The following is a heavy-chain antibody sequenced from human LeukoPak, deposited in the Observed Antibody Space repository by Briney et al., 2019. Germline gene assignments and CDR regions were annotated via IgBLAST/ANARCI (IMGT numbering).Heavy chain of an antibody. CDR1: GYSISSGYY. V-gene: IGHV3-11*06. Sequence: LSLTCTVSGYSISSGYYWGWIRQPPGKGLEWVSSISSSSSYIYYADSVKGRFTISRDNAKNTLYLQMNSLRAEDTAVYYCARDPSYSENLDYWGQGTLVTVSS. J-gene: IGHJ4*02. D-gene: IGHD1-26*01. CDR2: ISSSSSYI. CDR3: ARDPSYSENLDY.